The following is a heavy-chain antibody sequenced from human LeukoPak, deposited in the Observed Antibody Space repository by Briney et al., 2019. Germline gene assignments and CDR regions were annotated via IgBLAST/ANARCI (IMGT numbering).Heavy chain of an antibody. CDR2: IDPNSGGT. Sequence: ASVKVSCKASAYTFTGYYMHWVRQAPEQGLEWMGWIDPNSGGTNYAQKFQGRVTMTRDTSISTAYMELSRLRSDDTAVYYCARWDDYGEFDYWGQGTLVTVSS. D-gene: IGHD4-17*01. CDR1: AYTFTGYY. V-gene: IGHV1-2*02. J-gene: IGHJ4*02. CDR3: ARWDDYGEFDY.